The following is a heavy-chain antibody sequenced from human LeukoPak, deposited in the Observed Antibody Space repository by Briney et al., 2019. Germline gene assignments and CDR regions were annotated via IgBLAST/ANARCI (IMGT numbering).Heavy chain of an antibody. CDR3: ARGMSWNYFDY. CDR2: ISSGGSTI. D-gene: IGHD1-1*01. CDR1: GFTFSDYY. J-gene: IGHJ4*02. Sequence: GGSLRLSCAASGFTFSDYYMSWIRQAPGKGLEWISYISSGGSTIYYADSVKGRFTISRDNAKNSLYLQMNSLRADDTAVYYRARGMSWNYFDYWGQGTLVTVSS. V-gene: IGHV3-11*01.